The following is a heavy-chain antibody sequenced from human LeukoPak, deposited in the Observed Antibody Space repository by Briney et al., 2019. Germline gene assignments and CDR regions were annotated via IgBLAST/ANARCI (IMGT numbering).Heavy chain of an antibody. Sequence: SETLSLTCTVSGVSISSSSDYWGWIRQPPGKGLEWIGSIYYSGSTYYNPSLKSRVTISVDTSKNQFSLKLSSVTAADTAVYYCARGRSLFDAFDIWGQGTMVTVSS. V-gene: IGHV4-39*07. CDR2: IYYSGST. CDR1: GVSISSSSDY. CDR3: ARGRSLFDAFDI. J-gene: IGHJ3*02. D-gene: IGHD5-24*01.